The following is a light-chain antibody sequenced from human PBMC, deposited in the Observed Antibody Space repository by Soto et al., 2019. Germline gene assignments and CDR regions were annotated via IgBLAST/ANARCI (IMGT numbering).Light chain of an antibody. J-gene: IGLJ2*01. CDR3: SSYRSNDPVI. CDR1: GSDVDGYNS. V-gene: IGLV2-14*03. Sequence: QSALTQPASVSGSPGQSITISCTGPGSDVDGYNSVSWYQQHPGKAPKLIIYDVINRPSGVSNRFSGSKSDNTASLTISGLQAEDQADYYCSSYRSNDPVIFGGGTKLTVL. CDR2: DVI.